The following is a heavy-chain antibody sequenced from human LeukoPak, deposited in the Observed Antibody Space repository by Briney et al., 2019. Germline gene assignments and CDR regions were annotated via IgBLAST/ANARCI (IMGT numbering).Heavy chain of an antibody. J-gene: IGHJ6*02. V-gene: IGHV3-11*01. Sequence: GGSLRLSCAASGFTFSDCYTSWIRQAPGKGLEWVSYISSSGSTIYYADSVKGRFTISRDNAKNSLYLQMNSLRAEDTAVYYCAREVKGEYCSSTSCSRVGDVWGQGTTVTVSS. CDR2: ISSSGSTI. D-gene: IGHD2-2*01. CDR3: AREVKGEYCSSTSCSRVGDV. CDR1: GFTFSDCY.